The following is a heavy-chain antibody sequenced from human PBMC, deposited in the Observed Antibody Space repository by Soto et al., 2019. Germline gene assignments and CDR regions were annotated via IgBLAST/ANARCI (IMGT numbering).Heavy chain of an antibody. CDR3: ARRQTLGYCSSTSCLYWFDP. CDR2: ISGSGDST. Sequence: EVQLLESGGGLVQPGGSLRLSCAASGFTFSSYAMSWVRQAPGKGLEWVSAISGSGDSTYYADSVKGRFAISRDNSKNTLYLQMNSLRAEDTAVYYCARRQTLGYCSSTSCLYWFDPWGQGTLVTVSS. CDR1: GFTFSSYA. V-gene: IGHV3-23*01. D-gene: IGHD2-2*01. J-gene: IGHJ5*02.